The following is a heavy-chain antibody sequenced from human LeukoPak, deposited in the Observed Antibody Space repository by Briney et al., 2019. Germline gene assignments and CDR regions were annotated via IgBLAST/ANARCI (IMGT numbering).Heavy chain of an antibody. J-gene: IGHJ5*02. CDR2: IFTIFGTA. Sequence: ASVKVSCKASGGTFSSYAISWVRQAPGQGLEWMGGIFTIFGTANYAQKFQGRVTITADESTSTAYMELSSLRSEDTAVYYCARDRRCSSTSCYNWFDPWGQGTLVTVSS. CDR1: GGTFSSYA. V-gene: IGHV1-69*01. CDR3: ARDRRCSSTSCYNWFDP. D-gene: IGHD2-2*01.